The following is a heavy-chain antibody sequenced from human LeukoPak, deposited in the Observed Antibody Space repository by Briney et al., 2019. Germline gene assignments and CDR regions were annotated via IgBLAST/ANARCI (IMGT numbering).Heavy chain of an antibody. D-gene: IGHD6-13*01. CDR2: IYYSGST. CDR1: GGSISSSSYY. CDR3: ARDSSSWYGAEALDY. J-gene: IGHJ4*02. V-gene: IGHV4-39*07. Sequence: KSSETLSLTCTVSGGSISSSSYYWGWIRQPPGKGLEGIGSIYYSGSTYYNPSLKSRVTISVDTSKNQFSLKLSSVTAADTAVYYCARDSSSWYGAEALDYWGQGTLVTVSS.